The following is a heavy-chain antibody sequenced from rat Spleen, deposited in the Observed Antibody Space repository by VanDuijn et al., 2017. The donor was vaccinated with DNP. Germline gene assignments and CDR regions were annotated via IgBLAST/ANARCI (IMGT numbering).Heavy chain of an antibody. CDR1: GFTFSDYY. Sequence: EVQLVESGGGLVQPGGSLKLSCAASGFTFSDYYMAWVRQAPTKGLEWVAYIGSDGYAPYYTDSVKGRFAISRDNAKSTLYLQMNSLRSEYMATYYCVRWNSGHFDYWGQGVMVTVSS. V-gene: IGHV5-22*01. D-gene: IGHD4-3*01. CDR3: VRWNSGHFDY. J-gene: IGHJ2*01. CDR2: IGSDGYAP.